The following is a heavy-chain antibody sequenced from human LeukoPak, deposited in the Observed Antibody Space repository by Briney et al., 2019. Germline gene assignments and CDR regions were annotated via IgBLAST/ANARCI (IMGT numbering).Heavy chain of an antibody. Sequence: SETLSLTCTVSGGSISSYYWSWIRQPPGKGLEWIGYIYYSGTTNYNPSLRSRVTISIDTSKKHFFLKLKSVTAADMAVYYCVIFPGYWGQGTLVTVSS. V-gene: IGHV4-59*01. CDR3: VIFPGY. CDR1: GGSISSYY. J-gene: IGHJ4*02. D-gene: IGHD2/OR15-2a*01. CDR2: IYYSGTT.